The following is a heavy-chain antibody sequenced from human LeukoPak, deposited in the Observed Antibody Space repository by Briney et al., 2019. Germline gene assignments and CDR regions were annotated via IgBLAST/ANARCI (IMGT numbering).Heavy chain of an antibody. CDR3: ARDPSRVTTPEYNWFDP. D-gene: IGHD4-17*01. V-gene: IGHV1-46*01. Sequence: ASVKVSCKASGYTFTSYYMHWVRQAPGQGLEWMGIINPSGGSTSYAQEFQGRVTMTRDTSTSTVYMELSSLRSEDTAVYYCARDPSRVTTPEYNWFDPWGQGTLVTVSS. CDR2: INPSGGST. CDR1: GYTFTSYY. J-gene: IGHJ5*02.